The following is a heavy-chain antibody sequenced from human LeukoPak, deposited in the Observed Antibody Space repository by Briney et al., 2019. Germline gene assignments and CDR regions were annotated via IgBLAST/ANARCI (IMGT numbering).Heavy chain of an antibody. CDR2: IYTDGST. Sequence: TGGSPRLSCAASGFTVSSNYMSWVRQAPGKGLEWVSVIYTDGSTYYADSVKGRFTISRDNSENTLYLQMNSLRVEDTAVYYCARSSGNYWGQGTLVTVSS. D-gene: IGHD1-26*01. J-gene: IGHJ4*02. V-gene: IGHV3-53*01. CDR1: GFTVSSNY. CDR3: ARSSGNY.